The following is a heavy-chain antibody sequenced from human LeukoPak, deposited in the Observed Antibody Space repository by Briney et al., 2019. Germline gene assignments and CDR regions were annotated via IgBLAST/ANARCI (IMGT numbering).Heavy chain of an antibody. Sequence: SETLSLTCTVSGGSISSYYWSWIRQPAGKGLEWIGRIYTSGSTNYNPSLKSRVTMSVDTYKNQFSLKLSSVTAADTAVYYCARGLGSVTTWRFVRSYYGMDVWGQGTTVTVSS. D-gene: IGHD4-11*01. CDR1: GGSISSYY. J-gene: IGHJ6*02. V-gene: IGHV4-4*07. CDR3: ARGLGSVTTWRFVRSYYGMDV. CDR2: IYTSGST.